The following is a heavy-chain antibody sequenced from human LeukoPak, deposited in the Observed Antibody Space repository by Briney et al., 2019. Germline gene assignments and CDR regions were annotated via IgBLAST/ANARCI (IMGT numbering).Heavy chain of an antibody. CDR1: GGSFSGYY. CDR3: ARDGRVYYYYGMDV. Sequence: SETLSLTCAVYGGSFSGYYWSWIRQPPGKGLEWIGEISHSVSTNYNPSLKSRVTISVDTSKNQFSLKLSSVTAADTAVYYCARDGRVYYYYGMDVWGQGTTVTVSS. J-gene: IGHJ6*02. V-gene: IGHV4-34*01. CDR2: ISHSVST.